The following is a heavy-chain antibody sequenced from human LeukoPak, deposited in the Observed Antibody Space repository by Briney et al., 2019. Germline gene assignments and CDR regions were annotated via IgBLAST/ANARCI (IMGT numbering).Heavy chain of an antibody. J-gene: IGHJ4*02. D-gene: IGHD1-26*01. CDR2: IYYSGGT. V-gene: IGHV4-31*03. CDR3: ARDWYGGSGTFGY. Sequence: SQTLSLTCNVSGPSISSDAYYWTWIRQLPGRGLEWFGHIYYSGGTSYNPSLKSRVTISVDTSKNQYSLKLSSVTAAVTAVYYCARDWYGGSGTFGYWGQGNLVTVS. CDR1: GPSISSDAYY.